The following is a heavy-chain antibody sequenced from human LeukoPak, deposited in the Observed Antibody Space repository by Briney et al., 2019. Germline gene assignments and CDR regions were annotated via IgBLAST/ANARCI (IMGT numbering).Heavy chain of an antibody. CDR3: ARDPGSYSHDWYFDL. J-gene: IGHJ2*01. CDR1: GFTFSSYW. D-gene: IGHD1-26*01. V-gene: IGHV3-74*01. Sequence: PGGSLRLSCAASGFTFSSYWMYWVRQAPGRGLVWVSRINSEGKTTHYADSVKGRFIISRDNAKNTLYLQMNSLRAEDTAVYYCARDPGSYSHDWYFDLWGRGTLVTASS. CDR2: INSEGKTT.